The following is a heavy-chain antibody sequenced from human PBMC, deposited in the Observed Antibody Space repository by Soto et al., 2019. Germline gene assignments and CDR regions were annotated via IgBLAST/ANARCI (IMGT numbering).Heavy chain of an antibody. CDR1: GYSFTSYW. Sequence: PGESLKISCKGSGYSFTSYWIGWVRQMPGKGLEWMGIIYPGDSDTRYSPSFQGQVTISADKSISTAYLQWSSLKASDTAMYYCSIQGRYCTNGVCPYYYGMDVWGQGTTVTVSS. CDR2: IYPGDSDT. CDR3: SIQGRYCTNGVCPYYYGMDV. V-gene: IGHV5-51*01. J-gene: IGHJ6*02. D-gene: IGHD2-8*01.